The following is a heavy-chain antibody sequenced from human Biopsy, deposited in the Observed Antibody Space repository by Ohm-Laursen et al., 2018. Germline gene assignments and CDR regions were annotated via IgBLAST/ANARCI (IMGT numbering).Heavy chain of an antibody. D-gene: IGHD3-3*01. CDR2: IYPNSGDT. V-gene: IGHV1-2*02. J-gene: IGHJ4*02. Sequence: ASVTVSCKLSGDAFLGYYLHWVRQAPGQGLGWMGSIYPNSGDTDFAQKFKGRVSMTRDTSVSTAYLELSSLRSDDTAIYYCARDLLEWALPSWGQGTLVTVSS. CDR3: ARDLLEWALPS. CDR1: GDAFLGYY.